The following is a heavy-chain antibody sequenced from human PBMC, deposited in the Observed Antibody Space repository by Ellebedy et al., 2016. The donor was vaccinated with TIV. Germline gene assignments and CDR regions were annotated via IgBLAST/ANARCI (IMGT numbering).Heavy chain of an antibody. V-gene: IGHV3-49*03. Sequence: GESLKISXTASGFTFGDYAMSWFRQAPGKGLEWVGFIRSKAYGGTTEYAASVKGRFTISRDDSKSIAYLQMNSLKTEDTAVYYCTRGPGLLWFGELFYFDYWGQGTLVTVSS. CDR3: TRGPGLLWFGELFYFDY. J-gene: IGHJ4*02. D-gene: IGHD3-10*01. CDR1: GFTFGDYA. CDR2: IRSKAYGGTT.